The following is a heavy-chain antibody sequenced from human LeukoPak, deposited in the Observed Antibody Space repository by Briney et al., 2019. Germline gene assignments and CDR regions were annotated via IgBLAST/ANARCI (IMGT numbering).Heavy chain of an antibody. CDR2: INHSGST. J-gene: IGHJ4*03. V-gene: IGHV4-34*01. D-gene: IGHD2-2*01. Sequence: SGTPSLTCAVYGGSFSGYYWSWIRQPPGKGLEWIGEINHSGSTNYNPSLKSRVTISVDTSKNQFSLKLSSVIAAVTAVDYCARGRSDIVIVPAATGGPRNGYRGHGTLVTVSS. CDR1: GGSFSGYY. CDR3: ARGRSDIVIVPAATGGPRNGY.